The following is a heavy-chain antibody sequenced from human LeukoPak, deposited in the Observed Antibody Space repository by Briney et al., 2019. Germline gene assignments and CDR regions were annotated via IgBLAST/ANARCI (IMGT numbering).Heavy chain of an antibody. CDR2: INHSGST. D-gene: IGHD3-3*01. V-gene: IGHV4-34*01. J-gene: IGHJ4*02. CDR1: GGSFSGYY. CDR3: ARDGGYDFWSGYLRGSDSDY. Sequence: SETLSLTCAVYGGSFSGYYWSWIRQPPGKGLEWIGEINHSGSTNYNPSLKSRVTISVDTSKNQFSLKLSSVTAADTAVYYCARDGGYDFWSGYLRGSDSDYWGQGTLVTVSS.